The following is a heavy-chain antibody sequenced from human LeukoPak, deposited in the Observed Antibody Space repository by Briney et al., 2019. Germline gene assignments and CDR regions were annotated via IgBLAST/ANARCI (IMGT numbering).Heavy chain of an antibody. CDR2: IYYSGST. V-gene: IGHV4-59*01. Sequence: SETLSLTCTVSGGSIGSYYWSWIRQPPGKGLEWIGYIYYSGSTNYNPSLKSRVTISVDTSKNQFSLELSSVTAADTAVYYCARDPPYDSSGSNDAFDIWGQGTMVTVSS. CDR3: ARDPPYDSSGSNDAFDI. J-gene: IGHJ3*02. D-gene: IGHD3-22*01. CDR1: GGSIGSYY.